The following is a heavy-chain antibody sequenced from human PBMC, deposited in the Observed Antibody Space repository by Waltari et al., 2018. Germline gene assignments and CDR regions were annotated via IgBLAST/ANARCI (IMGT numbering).Heavy chain of an antibody. CDR2: ISWDGGST. D-gene: IGHD3-10*01. Sequence: EVQLVESGGVVVQPGGSLRLSCAASGFTFDDYAMHWVRQAPGKGLEWVSLISWDGGSTYYADSVKGRFTISRDNSKNSLYLQMNSLRAEDTALYYCAKGTMVQGAEETYYFDYWGQGTLVTVSS. CDR3: AKGTMVQGAEETYYFDY. CDR1: GFTFDDYA. J-gene: IGHJ4*02. V-gene: IGHV3-43D*03.